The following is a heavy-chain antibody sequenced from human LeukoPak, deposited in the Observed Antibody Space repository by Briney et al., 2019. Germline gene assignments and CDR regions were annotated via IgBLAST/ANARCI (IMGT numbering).Heavy chain of an antibody. CDR3: ARDGITMIGSIDY. D-gene: IGHD3-10*02. CDR1: GYTFTGYY. CDR2: INPNSGGT. J-gene: IGHJ4*02. V-gene: IGHV1-2*02. Sequence: ASVKVSCKASGYTFTGYYMHWVRQAPGQGLEWMGWINPNSGGTNYAQKFQGRVTMTRDTSISTAYMELSRLRSDDTAVYYCARDGITMIGSIDYWGQGTLVTVSS.